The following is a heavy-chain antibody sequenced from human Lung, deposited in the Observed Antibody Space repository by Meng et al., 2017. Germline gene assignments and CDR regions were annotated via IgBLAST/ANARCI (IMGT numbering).Heavy chain of an antibody. Sequence: QVLLQEWGAGLLKPSETLSLTGGGYGWSFSDNNWSGIGQPPGKGLMWMGEINHGGRTNDNPSRESRATISEDTSQNNLSLKLSSVTAADSAVYYCARGPTTMAHDFDYWGQGTLVTVSS. CDR1: GWSFSDNN. V-gene: IGHV4-34*04. CDR3: ARGPTTMAHDFDY. J-gene: IGHJ4*02. D-gene: IGHD4-11*01. CDR2: INHGGRT.